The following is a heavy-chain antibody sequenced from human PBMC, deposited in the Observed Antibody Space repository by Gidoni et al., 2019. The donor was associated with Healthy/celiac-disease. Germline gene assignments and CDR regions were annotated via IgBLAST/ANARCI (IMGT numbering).Heavy chain of an antibody. CDR2: ITYDGRNK. V-gene: IGHV3-30*01. J-gene: IGHJ2*01. CDR1: GFTFSSYA. CDR3: ARDRGGYCSGGSCYSVVWYFDL. Sequence: QVQLVESGGGVVQPGRSLRLSCAASGFTFSSYAIHWVRQAPGKGLAWVAVITYDGRNKYYADSVKGRLTISRDNSKKTLYLQMNSLRAEDTAVYYCARDRGGYCSGGSCYSVVWYFDLWGRGTLVTVSS. D-gene: IGHD2-15*01.